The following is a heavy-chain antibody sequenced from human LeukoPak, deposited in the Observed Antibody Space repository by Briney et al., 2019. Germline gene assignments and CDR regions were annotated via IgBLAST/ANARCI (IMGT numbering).Heavy chain of an antibody. V-gene: IGHV3-23*01. J-gene: IGHJ6*03. CDR3: AKNSRADGNYYYYMDV. CDR2: ISGTGGIS. D-gene: IGHD1-1*01. CDR1: GFTFSSYE. Sequence: GGSLRLSCAASGFTFSSYEMNWVRQAPGKGLEWVSAISGTGGISQYADSVRGRFTISRDNSKNTLFLQMNSLRAEDTAAYYCAKNSRADGNYYYYMDVWGKGTTVTVSS.